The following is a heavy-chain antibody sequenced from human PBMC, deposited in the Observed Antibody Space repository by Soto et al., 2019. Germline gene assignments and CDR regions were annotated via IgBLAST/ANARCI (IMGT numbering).Heavy chain of an antibody. V-gene: IGHV3-30*18. CDR1: GFTFSSYG. D-gene: IGHD6-13*01. CDR2: ISYDGSNK. J-gene: IGHJ6*02. Sequence: PGGSLRLSCAASGFTFSSYGMHWVRQAPGKGLEWVAVISYDGSNKYYADSVKGRFTISRDNSKNMLYLQMNSLRAEDTAVYYCAKDGEAAAGYYYYYGMDVWGQGTTVTVSS. CDR3: AKDGEAAAGYYYYYGMDV.